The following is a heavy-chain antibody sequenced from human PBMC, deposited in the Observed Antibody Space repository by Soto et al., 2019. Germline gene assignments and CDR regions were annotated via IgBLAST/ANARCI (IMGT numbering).Heavy chain of an antibody. CDR3: ARLNIAVAGHFDY. Sequence: EVQLVQSGAEVKKPGESLQISCKGSGYSFTDYWIGWVRQMPGKGLEWMGIIFPGDSDTRYSPSFQGQVTISADKSISTAYLQWRSLKASDTAMYYCARLNIAVAGHFDYWGQGTPVTVSS. D-gene: IGHD6-19*01. CDR1: GYSFTDYW. V-gene: IGHV5-51*03. J-gene: IGHJ4*02. CDR2: IFPGDSDT.